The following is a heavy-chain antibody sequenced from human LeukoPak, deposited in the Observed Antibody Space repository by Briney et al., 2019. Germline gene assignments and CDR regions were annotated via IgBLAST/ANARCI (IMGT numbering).Heavy chain of an antibody. V-gene: IGHV3-53*01. J-gene: IGHJ4*03. D-gene: IGHD5-24*01. Sequence: GGSLRLSCAASGLTVNSNYMNWVRQAPGKGLQWVSVIYSGGTTYYADSVKGRFTISRDNSKNTLYLQMNSLRAEDTAVYYCARALLVRNGYNYSPNYFDYWGQGTTVTVSS. CDR2: IYSGGTT. CDR3: ARALLVRNGYNYSPNYFDY. CDR1: GLTVNSNY.